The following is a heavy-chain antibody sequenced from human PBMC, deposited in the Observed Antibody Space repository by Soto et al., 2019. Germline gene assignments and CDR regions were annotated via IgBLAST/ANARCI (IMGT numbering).Heavy chain of an antibody. CDR1: GDSISSGGLS. V-gene: IGHV4-30-2*06. CDR2: IYYPGLT. Sequence: QLQLQESGSGLLKPSQTLSLNCSVSGDSISSGGLSWNWLRQSPGRGLEWIGYIYYPGLTYYNPSRKSRASMSLDTSENQVSLSLSSVTAADSAVYYCARGKRSKTASAGTGWFDPWGPGTLVTVSS. CDR3: ARGKRSKTASAGTGWFDP. D-gene: IGHD6-13*01. J-gene: IGHJ5*02.